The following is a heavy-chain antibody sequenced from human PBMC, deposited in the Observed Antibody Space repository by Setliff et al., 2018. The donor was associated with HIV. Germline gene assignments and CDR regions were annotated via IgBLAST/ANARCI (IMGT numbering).Heavy chain of an antibody. J-gene: IGHJ3*02. CDR2: ISSTSTYA. CDR3: ASGRYSIFDGFDI. Sequence: GGSLRLSCAASRFTFSDYYMNWIRQAPGKGLEWLSFISSTSTYANYADSVKGRFTISRDNAKKLVYLQMNSLRADDTAVYYCASGRYSIFDGFDIWGQGTLVTV. V-gene: IGHV3-11*03. D-gene: IGHD3-9*01. CDR1: RFTFSDYY.